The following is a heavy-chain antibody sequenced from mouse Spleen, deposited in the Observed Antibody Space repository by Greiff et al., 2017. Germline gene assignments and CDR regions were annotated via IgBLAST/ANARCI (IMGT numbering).Heavy chain of an antibody. CDR1: GFSLTSHG. Sequence: VKLVESGPGLVAPSQSLSISCPVSGFSLTSHGVPWVRQPPGQGLEWLGVIWAGGCTTYNSALLSSLSISRDNSKSQVFLKMNRLQTDDTARYYCAREGLGLGYWGQGTTLTGSS. CDR3: AREGLGLGY. J-gene: IGHJ2*01. CDR2: IWAGGCT. V-gene: IGHV2-9*02.